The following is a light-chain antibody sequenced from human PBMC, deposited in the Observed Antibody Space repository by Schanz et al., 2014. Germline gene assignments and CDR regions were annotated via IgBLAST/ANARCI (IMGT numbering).Light chain of an antibody. Sequence: QSALTQPASVSGSPGQSITISCTGTSSDVGGYNFVSWYQQHPGKAPKLMIYDVSNRPSGVSNRFSGSNSGNTASLTISGLQAEDEADYYCSSYTSSSTQVFGGGTKLTVL. V-gene: IGLV2-14*01. J-gene: IGLJ3*02. CDR3: SSYTSSSTQV. CDR1: SSDVGGYNF. CDR2: DVS.